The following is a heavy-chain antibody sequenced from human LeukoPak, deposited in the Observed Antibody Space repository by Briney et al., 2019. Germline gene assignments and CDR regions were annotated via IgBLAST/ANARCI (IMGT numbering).Heavy chain of an antibody. CDR2: ISGSGGST. D-gene: IGHD5-24*01. Sequence: GGSLRLSCAASGFTFSSYAMSWVRQAPGKGPEWVSAISGSGGSTYYADSVKGRFTISRDNSKNTLYLQMNSLRAEDTAVYYCAKGKEMATITQNYFDYWGQGTLVTVSS. V-gene: IGHV3-23*01. CDR3: AKGKEMATITQNYFDY. CDR1: GFTFSSYA. J-gene: IGHJ4*02.